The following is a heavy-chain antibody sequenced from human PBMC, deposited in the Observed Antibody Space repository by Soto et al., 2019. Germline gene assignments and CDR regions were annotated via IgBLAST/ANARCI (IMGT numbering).Heavy chain of an antibody. D-gene: IGHD3-22*01. CDR2: ISAYNGNT. CDR1: GYTFTSYG. CDR3: ASMPLNYHDSSGYYFPPYYFDY. V-gene: IGHV1-18*01. Sequence: GASVKVSCKASGYTFTSYGISWVRQAPGQGLEWMGWISAYNGNTNYAQKLQGRVTMTTDTSTSTAYMELRSLRSDDTAVYYCASMPLNYHDSSGYYFPPYYFDYWGQGTLVTVSS. J-gene: IGHJ4*02.